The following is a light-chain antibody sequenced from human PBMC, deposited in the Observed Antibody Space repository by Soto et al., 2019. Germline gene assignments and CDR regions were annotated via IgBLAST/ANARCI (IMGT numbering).Light chain of an antibody. Sequence: DIQMTQSPSSLSASVGDRVTITCRASHDIGHYLVWYQQKPGKTPDLLIYFGSALQSGVPSRFSGSGSGTDFTLTISRLLPEDVATYYCQKYDGVPHTFGGGTRVAIK. CDR1: HDIGHY. J-gene: IGKJ4*01. V-gene: IGKV1-27*01. CDR3: QKYDGVPHT. CDR2: FGS.